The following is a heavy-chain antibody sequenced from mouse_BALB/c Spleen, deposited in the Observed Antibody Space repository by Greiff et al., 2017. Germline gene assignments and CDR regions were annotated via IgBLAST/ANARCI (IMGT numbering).Heavy chain of an antibody. CDR1: GFSLSTSGMG. CDR2: IYWDDDK. D-gene: IGHD1-1*01. Sequence: QVTLKESGPGILQPSQTLSLTCSFSGFSLSTSGMGVSWIRQPSGKGLEWLAHIYWDDDKRYNPSLKSRLTISKDTSRNQVFLKITSVDTADTATYYCARRRGYYYGSSYGYFDVWGAGTTVTVSS. J-gene: IGHJ1*01. CDR3: ARRRGYYYGSSYGYFDV. V-gene: IGHV8-12*01.